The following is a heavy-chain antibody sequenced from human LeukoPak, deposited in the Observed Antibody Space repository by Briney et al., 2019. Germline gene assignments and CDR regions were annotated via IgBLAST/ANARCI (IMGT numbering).Heavy chain of an antibody. V-gene: IGHV3-23*01. D-gene: IGHD3-10*01. J-gene: IGHJ4*02. Sequence: QPGGSLRLSCAASGFTFSSYAMSWVRQAPGKGLEWVSAISGSGGSTYYADSVKGRFAISRDNSKNTLYLQMNSLRAEDTAVYYCAKAYGSGSRPFPFDYWGQGTLVTVSS. CDR1: GFTFSSYA. CDR2: ISGSGGST. CDR3: AKAYGSGSRPFPFDY.